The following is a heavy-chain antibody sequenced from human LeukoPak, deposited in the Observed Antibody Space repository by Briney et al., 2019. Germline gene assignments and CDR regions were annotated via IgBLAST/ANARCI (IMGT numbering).Heavy chain of an antibody. Sequence: GESLQISCQGSGYSFTSYWIGWVRPLPGKGLEWMGIIYPGDSDTRYSPTFQGQVTISADKSISTAYLQWSSLKASDTAMYYCARLLPAAILGFDYWGQGTLVTVSS. CDR1: GYSFTSYW. CDR2: IYPGDSDT. J-gene: IGHJ4*02. D-gene: IGHD2-2*01. CDR3: ARLLPAAILGFDY. V-gene: IGHV5-51*01.